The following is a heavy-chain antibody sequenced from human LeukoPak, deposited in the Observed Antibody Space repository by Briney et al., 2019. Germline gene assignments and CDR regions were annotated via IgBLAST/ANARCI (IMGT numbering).Heavy chain of an antibody. V-gene: IGHV4-59*08. CDR3: ARQMDDAFDI. J-gene: IGHJ3*02. CDR1: GGSISRYY. CDR2: MYHSGST. Sequence: PSETLSLTCTVFGGSISRYYWTWIRQPPGKGLEWIGYMYHSGSTDYNPSLESRVTMSVDMSKNQFSLKLNSVTAADTAMYYCARQMDDAFDIWGRGTMVTVSS. D-gene: IGHD2-8*01.